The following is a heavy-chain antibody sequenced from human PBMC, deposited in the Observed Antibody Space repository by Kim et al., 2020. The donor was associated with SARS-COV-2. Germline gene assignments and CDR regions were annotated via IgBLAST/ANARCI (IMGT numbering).Heavy chain of an antibody. CDR2: SSI. V-gene: IGHV3-21*01. CDR3: ARARYGFDY. Sequence: SSIYYAASVKGRFTISRDNAKNSLYLQMNSLRAEDTAVYYCARARYGFDYWGQGTLVTVSS. D-gene: IGHD3-10*01. J-gene: IGHJ4*02.